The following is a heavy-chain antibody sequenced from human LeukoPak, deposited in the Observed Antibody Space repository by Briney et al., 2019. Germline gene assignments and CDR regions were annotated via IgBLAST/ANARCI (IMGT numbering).Heavy chain of an antibody. CDR1: GGTFSSYA. CDR2: IIPIFGTA. V-gene: IGHV1-69*13. J-gene: IGHJ4*02. CDR3: ARNGLYQKHSFDY. D-gene: IGHD3-16*02. Sequence: ASVKVSCKASGGTFSSYAISWVRQAPGQGLEWIGGIIPIFGTANYAQKFQGRVTITADESTSTAYMELSSLRSEDTAVYYCARNGLYQKHSFDYWGQGTLVTVSS.